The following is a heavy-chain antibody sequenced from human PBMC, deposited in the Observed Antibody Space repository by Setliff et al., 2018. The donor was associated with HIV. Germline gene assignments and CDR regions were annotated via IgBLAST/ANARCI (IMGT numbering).Heavy chain of an antibody. D-gene: IGHD2-8*02. J-gene: IGHJ4*02. CDR1: GVSISGHF. CDR2: IYTGGTT. Sequence: SETLSLTCFVSGVSISGHFWGWIRQPPGKGLEWIGYIYTGGTTEYNPSLDSRVTISVDTSGDQFSLNFRSVTAADTALYFCARLIHTGLLYFDYWGLGMLVTVSS. V-gene: IGHV4-4*09. CDR3: ARLIHTGLLYFDY.